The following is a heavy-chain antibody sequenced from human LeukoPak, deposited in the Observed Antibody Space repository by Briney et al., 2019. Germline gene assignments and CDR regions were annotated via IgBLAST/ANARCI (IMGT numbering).Heavy chain of an antibody. CDR2: ISGSGST. Sequence: QPGGSLRLSCAASGFTFSSYAMSWVRQAPGKGLEWVSAISGSGSTYYADSVKGRFTISRDNSKNTLYLQMNSLRAEDTAVYYCAKGWLVQYVPPVVWGQGTMVTVSS. J-gene: IGHJ3*01. V-gene: IGHV3-23*01. CDR1: GFTFSSYA. D-gene: IGHD5-24*01. CDR3: AKGWLVQYVPPVV.